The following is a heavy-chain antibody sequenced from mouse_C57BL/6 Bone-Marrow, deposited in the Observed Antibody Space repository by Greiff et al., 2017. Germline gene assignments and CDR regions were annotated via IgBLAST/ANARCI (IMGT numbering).Heavy chain of an antibody. J-gene: IGHJ3*01. D-gene: IGHD1-1*01. V-gene: IGHV1-69*01. CDR3: ARYYYGPFAY. CDR2: IDPSDSNT. CDR1: GYTFTSYW. Sequence: QVQLQQPGAELVMPGASVKLSCKASGYTFTSYWMPWVKQRPGQGLEWIGEIDPSDSNTNYNQKFKGKSTLTVDKSSSTAYMQLSSLTSEDSAVYYCARYYYGPFAYWGQGTLVTVSA.